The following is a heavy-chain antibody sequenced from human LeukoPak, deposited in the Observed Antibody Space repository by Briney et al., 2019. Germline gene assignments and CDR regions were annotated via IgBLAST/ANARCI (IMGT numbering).Heavy chain of an antibody. Sequence: GSLRLSCAASGFTFSSYAMSWVRQAPGKGLEWVSAISGSGGSTYYADSVKGRFTISRDNSKNTLYLQMSSLRADDTAIYYCAKQDIVVASHFDSWGQGTLVTVSS. V-gene: IGHV3-23*01. CDR3: AKQDIVVASHFDS. CDR2: ISGSGGST. J-gene: IGHJ4*02. D-gene: IGHD2-15*01. CDR1: GFTFSSYA.